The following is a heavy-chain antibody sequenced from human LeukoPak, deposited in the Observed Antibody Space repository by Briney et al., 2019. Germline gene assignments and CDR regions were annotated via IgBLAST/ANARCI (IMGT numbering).Heavy chain of an antibody. Sequence: SETLSLTCTVSGGSISSDCWSWIRQPPGKGLEWIGYIYYSGSTNYNPSLKSRVTISVDTSKNQFSLKMSSVTAADTAVYYCARARDGHINNWFDPWGQGTLVIVSS. J-gene: IGHJ5*02. CDR2: IYYSGST. D-gene: IGHD5-24*01. V-gene: IGHV4-59*01. CDR1: GGSISSDC. CDR3: ARARDGHINNWFDP.